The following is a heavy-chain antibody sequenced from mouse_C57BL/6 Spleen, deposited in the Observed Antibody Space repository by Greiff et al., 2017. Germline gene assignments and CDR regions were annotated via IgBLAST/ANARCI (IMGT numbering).Heavy chain of an antibody. CDR2: IDPSDSYT. D-gene: IGHD1-1*01. CDR1: GYTFTSYW. J-gene: IGHJ2*01. V-gene: IGHV1-69*01. Sequence: VQLQQPGAELVMPGASVKLSCKASGYTFTSYWMHWVKQRPGQGLEWIGEIDPSDSYTNYNQKFKGKSTLTVDKSSSTAYMQLSSQTSEDSAVYYCSRSGYYGSSFDYWGQGTTLTVSS. CDR3: SRSGYYGSSFDY.